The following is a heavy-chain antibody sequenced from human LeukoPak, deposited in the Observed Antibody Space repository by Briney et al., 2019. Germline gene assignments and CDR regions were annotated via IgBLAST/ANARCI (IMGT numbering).Heavy chain of an antibody. Sequence: GGSLRLSCAASGFTFSNCKMNWVRQAPGQGLEWVSYISSSASTIYYADSVRGRFTISRDNAKNSLYLQMNSLRAEDTAVYYCAREGSGSSWGQGTLVTVSS. V-gene: IGHV3-48*03. D-gene: IGHD1-26*01. J-gene: IGHJ5*02. CDR1: GFTFSNCK. CDR3: AREGSGSS. CDR2: ISSSASTI.